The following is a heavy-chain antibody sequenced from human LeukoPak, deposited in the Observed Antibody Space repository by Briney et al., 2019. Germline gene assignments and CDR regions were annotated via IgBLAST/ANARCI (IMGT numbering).Heavy chain of an antibody. D-gene: IGHD4/OR15-4a*01. V-gene: IGHV3-21*01. CDR1: GFTFRNLY. CDR2: ISSSSSYI. Sequence: SGGSLRLSCAASGFTFRNLYMDWVRQAPGKGLEWVSSISSSSSYIYYADSVKGRFTISRDNAKNSLYLQMNSLRAEDTAVYYCARTMARTYFDYWGQGTLVTVSS. CDR3: ARTMARTYFDY. J-gene: IGHJ4*02.